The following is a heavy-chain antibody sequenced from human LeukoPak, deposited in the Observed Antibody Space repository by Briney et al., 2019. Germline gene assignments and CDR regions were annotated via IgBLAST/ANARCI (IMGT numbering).Heavy chain of an antibody. CDR2: IRYDGSNK. CDR1: GFTFSSYG. CDR3: ASLDIVVVPAASGTDWFDP. Sequence: GGSQRLSCAASGFTFSSYGMHWVRQAPGKGLEWVAFIRYDGSNKYYADSVKGRFTISRDNSKNTLYLQMNSLRAEDTAVYYCASLDIVVVPAASGTDWFDPWGQGTLVTVSS. V-gene: IGHV3-30*02. D-gene: IGHD2-2*01. J-gene: IGHJ5*02.